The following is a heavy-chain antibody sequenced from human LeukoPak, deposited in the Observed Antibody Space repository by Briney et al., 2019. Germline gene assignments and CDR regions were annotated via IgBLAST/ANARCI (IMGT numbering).Heavy chain of an antibody. CDR2: ISSSGSAI. V-gene: IGHV3-48*01. Sequence: GGSLRLSCAASGFTFSNYNMNWVRQAPGKGLEWVSYISSSGSAIYYADPVKGRFTISRDNSKNTLYLQMNSLRAEDTAVYYCARVGEGAAKDWGQGTLVTVSS. D-gene: IGHD1-26*01. CDR1: GFTFSNYN. CDR3: ARVGEGAAKD. J-gene: IGHJ4*02.